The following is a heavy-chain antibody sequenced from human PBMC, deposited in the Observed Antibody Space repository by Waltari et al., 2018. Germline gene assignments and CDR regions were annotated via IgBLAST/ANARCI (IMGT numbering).Heavy chain of an antibody. Sequence: QLHLQESGPGLVKPSETLFLTCTVSGDSISSSSSYWGWIRQHPGKGPQWIGSHYYSGITDYIPSREGRVSRSVDTSKSQISLMLSAVTAADTAVYYCARDRIPATFRCWFDSWGPGTLVTVSS. CDR3: ARDRIPATFRCWFDS. V-gene: IGHV4-39*07. J-gene: IGHJ5*01. D-gene: IGHD2-2*01. CDR2: HYYSGIT. CDR1: GDSISSSSSY.